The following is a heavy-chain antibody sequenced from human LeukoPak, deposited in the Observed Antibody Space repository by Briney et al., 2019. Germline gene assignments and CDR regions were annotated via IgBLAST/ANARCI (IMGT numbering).Heavy chain of an antibody. CDR2: VWYDGSNM. V-gene: IGHV3-33*01. CDR1: GFTFSTYG. J-gene: IGHJ4*02. Sequence: QTGRSLRLSCAASGFTFSTYGMHWVRQAPGKGLEWVAVVWYDGSNMHYVDSVKGRFTISRGNSKSTLYLQMNSLTAEDTAVYYCARGGYSGTYYFDYWGQGTLVTVSS. CDR3: ARGGYSGTYYFDY. D-gene: IGHD1-26*01.